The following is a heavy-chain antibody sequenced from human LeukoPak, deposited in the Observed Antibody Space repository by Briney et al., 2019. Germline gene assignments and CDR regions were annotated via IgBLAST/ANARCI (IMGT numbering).Heavy chain of an antibody. CDR2: ISSIGSYI. CDR3: ARRGGFCSSTSCYPIDY. Sequence: PGGSLRLSCAASGFTFSSYSMNWVRQAPGKGLEWFSSISSIGSYIFYADSVKGRFTISRDNAKNSLYLQMNSLRAEDTAVYYCARRGGFCSSTSCYPIDYWGQGTLVTVSS. CDR1: GFTFSSYS. J-gene: IGHJ4*02. V-gene: IGHV3-21*01. D-gene: IGHD2-2*01.